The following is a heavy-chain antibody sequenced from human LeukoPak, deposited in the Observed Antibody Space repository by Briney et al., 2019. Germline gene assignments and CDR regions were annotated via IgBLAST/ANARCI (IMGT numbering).Heavy chain of an antibody. Sequence: PGGSLRLSCSASGFTFSSYAMHWVRQAPGKGLEYVSAISSNGGSTYYADSVKGRFTISRDNSKNTLYLQMSSLRAEDTAVYYCVKDQVWFGELLYSYYFDYWGQGTLVTVSS. CDR1: GFTFSSYA. V-gene: IGHV3-64D*06. CDR2: ISSNGGST. D-gene: IGHD3-10*01. CDR3: VKDQVWFGELLYSYYFDY. J-gene: IGHJ4*02.